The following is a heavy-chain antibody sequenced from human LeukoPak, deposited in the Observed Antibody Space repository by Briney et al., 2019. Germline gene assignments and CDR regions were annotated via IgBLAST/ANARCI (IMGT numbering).Heavy chain of an antibody. J-gene: IGHJ3*02. V-gene: IGHV1-18*01. D-gene: IGHD3-22*01. CDR2: ISAYYGNT. Sequence: ASVTVSRKASGYTFPSYGISWVRQAPGKGLAWMGWISAYYGNTNYAQKLQGRVTMTTVTSTSTAYMELRSLRSDDTAVYYCARASGYYDSSGAAGDAFDIWGQGTMVTVSS. CDR1: GYTFPSYG. CDR3: ARASGYYDSSGAAGDAFDI.